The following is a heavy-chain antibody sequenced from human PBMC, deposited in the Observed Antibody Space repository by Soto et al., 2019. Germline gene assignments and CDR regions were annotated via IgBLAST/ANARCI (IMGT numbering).Heavy chain of an antibody. V-gene: IGHV4-4*07. CDR1: GGSISSYY. J-gene: IGHJ6*02. D-gene: IGHD3-10*01. CDR3: ARDGEQRWFGYQHYYYGMDV. CDR2: IYTSGST. Sequence: QVQLQESGPGLVKPSEPLSLTCTVSGGSISSYYWSWIRQPAGKGLEWIGRIYTSGSTNYNPSLKSRVTMSIDTSENRFSLKLSSVTAGDTAVYYCARDGEQRWFGYQHYYYGMDVWGQGTTVTVSS.